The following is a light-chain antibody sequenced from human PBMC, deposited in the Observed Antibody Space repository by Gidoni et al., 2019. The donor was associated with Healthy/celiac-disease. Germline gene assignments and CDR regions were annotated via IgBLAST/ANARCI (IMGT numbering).Light chain of an antibody. CDR2: AAS. V-gene: IGKV1-39*01. Sequence: DIQMTQSPSSLSASVGDRVTITCRASQSISSYLNWYQQKPGKAPKLLIYAASSLKSGVPSRFSGSGSGTEFTVTISSLQPEDFATYYCQQSYSPRHTFGQGTKREIK. CDR3: QQSYSPRHT. CDR1: QSISSY. J-gene: IGKJ2*01.